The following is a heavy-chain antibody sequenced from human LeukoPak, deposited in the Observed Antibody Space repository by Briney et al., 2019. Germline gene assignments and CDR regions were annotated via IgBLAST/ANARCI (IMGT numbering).Heavy chain of an antibody. CDR1: GFTFNNCA. D-gene: IGHD4/OR15-4a*01. J-gene: IGHJ4*02. V-gene: IGHV3-23*01. CDR2: ISGDGVSP. Sequence: GGSLRLSCAASGFTFNNCALTWVRQTPGKGLECVSAISGDGVSPYYADSVRGRFTISRDNSKSTLYLQMNSLRVEDTAVYFCARDPGAFPYFFDCWGQGTLVTVSS. CDR3: ARDPGAFPYFFDC.